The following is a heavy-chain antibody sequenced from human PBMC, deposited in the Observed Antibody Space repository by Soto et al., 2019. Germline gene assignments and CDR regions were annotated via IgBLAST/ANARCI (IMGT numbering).Heavy chain of an antibody. J-gene: IGHJ6*02. CDR3: ARKSYCISTSCNGMDV. CDR1: GYTFTSYA. D-gene: IGHD2-2*01. Sequence: ASVTVSCKASGYTFTSYAIHWVRQAPEQRLEWMGWINAGNGNTKYSQKFQGRVTITRDTSASTAYMELSSLRSEDTAVYYCARKSYCISTSCNGMDVWGQGTTVTVSS. V-gene: IGHV1-3*01. CDR2: INAGNGNT.